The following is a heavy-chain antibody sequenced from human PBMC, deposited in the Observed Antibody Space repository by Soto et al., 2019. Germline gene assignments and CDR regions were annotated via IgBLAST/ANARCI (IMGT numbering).Heavy chain of an antibody. J-gene: IGHJ4*02. D-gene: IGHD6-13*01. CDR1: GFTVSSYR. V-gene: IGHV3-66*01. Sequence: GGSLRLSCAASGFTVSSYRMSWVRQAPGKGLEWVSVIYSAGSADFADSVKGRFTISRDNSKNTLYLQMSSLRAEDTAVYYCARVPSSSYHYFDYWGQGTQVTVSS. CDR3: ARVPSSSYHYFDY. CDR2: IYSAGSA.